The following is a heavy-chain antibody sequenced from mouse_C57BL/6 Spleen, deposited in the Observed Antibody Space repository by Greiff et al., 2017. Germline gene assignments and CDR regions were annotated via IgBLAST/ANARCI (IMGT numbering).Heavy chain of an antibody. V-gene: IGHV5-4*01. D-gene: IGHD2-1*01. J-gene: IGHJ3*01. CDR2: ISDGGSYT. CDR1: GFTFSSYA. CDR3: ARDVGNYVWFAY. Sequence: EVKLMESGGGLVKPGGSLKLSCAASGFTFSSYAMSWVRQTPEKRLEWVATISDGGSYTYYPDNVKGRFTISRDNAKNNLYLQMSHLKSEDTAMYYCARDVGNYVWFAYWGQGTLVTVSA.